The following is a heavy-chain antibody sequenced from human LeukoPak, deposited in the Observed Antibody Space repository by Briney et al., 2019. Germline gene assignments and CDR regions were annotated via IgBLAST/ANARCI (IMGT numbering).Heavy chain of an antibody. V-gene: IGHV3-9*01. Sequence: GRSLRLSCAASGFTFDDYAMHWVRQAPGKGLEWVSGISWNSGSIGYADSVKGRFTISRDNAKNSLYLQMNSLRAEDTALYYCAKDIASAYGDYVDYWGQGTLVTVSS. CDR2: ISWNSGSI. CDR1: GFTFDDYA. CDR3: AKDIASAYGDYVDY. D-gene: IGHD4-17*01. J-gene: IGHJ4*02.